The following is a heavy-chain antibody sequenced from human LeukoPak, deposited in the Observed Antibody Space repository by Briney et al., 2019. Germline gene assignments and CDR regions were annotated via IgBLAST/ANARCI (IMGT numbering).Heavy chain of an antibody. CDR3: AKDDAWLQYND. J-gene: IGHJ4*02. CDR1: GFTFSDYY. V-gene: IGHV3-23*01. CDR2: ISPSGDIK. D-gene: IGHD5-24*01. Sequence: GGSLRLSCVASGFTFSDYYLTWIRQAPGKGLEWVSGISPSGDIKYYVDSVKGRFTVSRDNSKNTLYLQINSLRDEDTAVYYCAKDDAWLQYNDWGQGTLVTVSS.